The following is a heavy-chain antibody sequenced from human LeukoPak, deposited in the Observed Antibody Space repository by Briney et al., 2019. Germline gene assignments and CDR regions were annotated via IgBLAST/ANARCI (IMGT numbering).Heavy chain of an antibody. CDR1: GGSISSYF. CDR2: IYSSGST. D-gene: IGHD2-15*01. Sequence: PSETLSLTCTVSGGSISSYFWSWIRQPAGKGLEWIGRIYSSGSTNYNPSLKSRVTISVDKSSNQFSLNLTSVTAADTAVYYCARDGNGSRAFDFWGQGTLFTVFS. CDR3: ARDGNGSRAFDF. V-gene: IGHV4-4*07. J-gene: IGHJ4*02.